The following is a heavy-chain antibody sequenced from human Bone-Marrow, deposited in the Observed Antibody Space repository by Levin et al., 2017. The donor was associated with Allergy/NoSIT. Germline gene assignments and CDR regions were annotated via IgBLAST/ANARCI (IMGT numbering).Heavy chain of an antibody. CDR2: IYYSGST. Sequence: SETLSLTCTVSGGSISSSSYYWGWIRQPPGKGLEWIGSIYYSGSTYYNPSLKSRVTISVDTSKNQFSLKLSSVTAADTAVYYCARGVYSGYDYYYYYGMDVWGQGTTVTVSS. J-gene: IGHJ6*02. CDR3: ARGVYSGYDYYYYYGMDV. D-gene: IGHD5-12*01. CDR1: GGSISSSSYY. V-gene: IGHV4-39*07.